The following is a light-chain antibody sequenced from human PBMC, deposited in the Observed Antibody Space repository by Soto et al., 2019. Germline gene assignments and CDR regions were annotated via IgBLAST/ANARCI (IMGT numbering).Light chain of an antibody. CDR1: QGIDPY. CDR2: ATS. Sequence: DVQMTQSPSSLSAFVGDRVTITCRASQGIDPYLAWFQQKPGKVPKLLIYATSTLQSGVPSRFSGSGSGTDFTLTINSLQAEDVGTYYCQKYNSAPLTFCGGTKVEIK. V-gene: IGKV1-27*01. CDR3: QKYNSAPLT. J-gene: IGKJ4*01.